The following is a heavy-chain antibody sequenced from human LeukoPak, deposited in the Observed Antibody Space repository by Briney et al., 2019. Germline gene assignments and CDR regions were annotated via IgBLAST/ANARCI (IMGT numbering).Heavy chain of an antibody. V-gene: IGHV3-48*01. J-gene: IGHJ4*02. CDR2: ITLSSSRI. D-gene: IGHD6-13*01. CDR1: GFNFNNYN. Sequence: GGSLRLSCAASGFNFNNYNMKWVRQAPGKGVEGVSYITLSSSRIYCADSVKCRFTISRDNAKNSLYLQMNSLRAEDTAVYYCAREPTYSSSWYTSCDYWGQGTLVTVSS. CDR3: AREPTYSSSWYTSCDY.